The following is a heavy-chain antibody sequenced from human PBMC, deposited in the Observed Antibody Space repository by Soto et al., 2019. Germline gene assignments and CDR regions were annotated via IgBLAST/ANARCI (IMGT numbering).Heavy chain of an antibody. Sequence: EASVKVSCKASGGTFSSYAISWVRQAPGQGLEWMGWMNPNSGNTGYAQKFQGRVTMTRNTSISTAYMELSSLRSEDTAVYYCARGGARDYGDSLDYYYYMDVWGKGTTVTV. J-gene: IGHJ6*03. CDR1: GGTFSSYA. CDR2: MNPNSGNT. CDR3: ARGGARDYGDSLDYYYYMDV. D-gene: IGHD4-17*01. V-gene: IGHV1-8*02.